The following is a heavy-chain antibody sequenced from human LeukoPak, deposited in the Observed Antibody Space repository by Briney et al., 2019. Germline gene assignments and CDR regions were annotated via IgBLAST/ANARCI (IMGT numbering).Heavy chain of an antibody. CDR3: ARRVRLGYCSSTSCPEDGMDV. D-gene: IGHD2-2*01. Sequence: AESLMIFCRGSGYSITSYWIGWGRQMAGEGLEWMGVIYPGDSGTKYSPSFQGQVTTTSDKSISTAYMQWSSLKASDTAMYYCARRVRLGYCSSTSCPEDGMDVWGKGTTVTVSS. J-gene: IGHJ6*04. CDR2: IYPGDSGT. CDR1: GYSITSYW. V-gene: IGHV5-51*01.